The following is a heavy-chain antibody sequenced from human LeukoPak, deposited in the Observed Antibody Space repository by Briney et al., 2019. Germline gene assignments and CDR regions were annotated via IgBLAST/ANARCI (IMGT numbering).Heavy chain of an antibody. Sequence: ASVKVSCKASRGTFSSYAITWVRQAPGQGLEWMGGIVPIFGTANYAQKFQGRVTITADEFTSTAYMELSSLRSEDTAVYYCARVAGGRYCSSTSCYMRGWFDPWGQGTLVTVSS. J-gene: IGHJ5*02. D-gene: IGHD2-2*02. CDR2: IVPIFGTA. CDR3: ARVAGGRYCSSTSCYMRGWFDP. CDR1: RGTFSSYA. V-gene: IGHV1-69*13.